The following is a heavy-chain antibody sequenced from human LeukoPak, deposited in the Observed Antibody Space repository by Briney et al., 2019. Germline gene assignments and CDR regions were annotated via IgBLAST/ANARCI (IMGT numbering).Heavy chain of an antibody. J-gene: IGHJ4*02. CDR2: IKADGSEK. V-gene: IGHV3-7*05. D-gene: IGHD1-26*01. Sequence: GWSLRLSCAASGFSFSGHWMNWVRQPPGRGLEWVANIKADGSEKYYVDSVKGRFTISRDDAKRTVDLQMDNLRAEDTAIYYCAYRNNFEYWGQGALVTVSS. CDR3: AYRNNFEY. CDR1: GFSFSGHW.